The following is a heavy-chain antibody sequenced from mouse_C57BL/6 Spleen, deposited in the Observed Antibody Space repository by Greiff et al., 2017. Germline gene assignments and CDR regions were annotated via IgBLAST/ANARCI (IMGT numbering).Heavy chain of an antibody. CDR1: GFTFTDYY. CDR2: IRNKANGYTT. Sequence: EVQLVESGGGLVQPGGSLSLSCAASGFTFTDYYMSWVRQPPGKALEWLGFIRNKANGYTTEYSASVKGRFTISRDNSQSILYLQMSALRAEDSAPDYGARDEGAPDYIDTCGQGTTLTDSS. CDR3: ARDEGAPDYIDT. D-gene: IGHD3-3*01. V-gene: IGHV7-3*01. J-gene: IGHJ2*01.